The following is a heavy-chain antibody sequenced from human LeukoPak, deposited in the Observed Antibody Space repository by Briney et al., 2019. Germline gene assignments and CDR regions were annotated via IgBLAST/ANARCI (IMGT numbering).Heavy chain of an antibody. J-gene: IGHJ4*02. V-gene: IGHV1-69*05. Sequence: GASVKVSCKVSGYTLTELSMHWVRQAPGQGLEWMGRIIPIFGTANYAQKFQGRVTITTDESTSTAYMELSSLRSEDTAVYYCAREGRVGARVVDYWGQGTLVTVSS. CDR3: AREGRVGARVVDY. CDR1: GYTLTELS. D-gene: IGHD1-26*01. CDR2: IIPIFGTA.